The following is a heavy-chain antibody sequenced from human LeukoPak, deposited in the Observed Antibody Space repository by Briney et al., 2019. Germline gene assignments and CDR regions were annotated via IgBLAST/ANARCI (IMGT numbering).Heavy chain of an antibody. V-gene: IGHV1-46*04. Sequence: GASVKVSCKASGYSFTTYYVHCVRQAPGHGLEWVGVINPNDGGTISAQKLQDRVTLTRDTSTSTVYVELNSLKPDDTAVYYCARGPLLGYDTNDSGFDIWGQGTLVTVSS. D-gene: IGHD3-16*01. CDR2: INPNDGGT. J-gene: IGHJ3*02. CDR3: ARGPLLGYDTNDSGFDI. CDR1: GYSFTTYY.